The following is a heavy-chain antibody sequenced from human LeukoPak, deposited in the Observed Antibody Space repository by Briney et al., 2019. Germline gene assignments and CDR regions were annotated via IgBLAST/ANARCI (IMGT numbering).Heavy chain of an antibody. CDR1: GFTFSSYS. D-gene: IGHD2-2*01. V-gene: IGHV3-48*01. J-gene: IGHJ4*02. CDR2: IGISSGNT. CDR3: ARDTKYAFDN. Sequence: GGSLRLSCAASGFTFSSYSMNWVRQAPGKGLEWISYIGISSGNTKYADSVKGRFTISGDKAKNSLYLQMNSLRVEDTAVYYCARDTKYAFDNWGQGALVTVSS.